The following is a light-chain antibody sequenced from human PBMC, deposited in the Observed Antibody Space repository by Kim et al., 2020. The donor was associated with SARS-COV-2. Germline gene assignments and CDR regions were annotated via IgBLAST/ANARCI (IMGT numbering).Light chain of an antibody. V-gene: IGLV1-44*01. Sequence: GQTITISGSGISSHIGNNPISWYRQAPGAAPKLLIYSNDQRPSGVPARFSGSKSGASASLAISGLQSEDEADYHCAVWDDSLNGRVFGGGTKLTVL. J-gene: IGLJ3*02. CDR2: SND. CDR1: SSHIGNNP. CDR3: AVWDDSLNGRV.